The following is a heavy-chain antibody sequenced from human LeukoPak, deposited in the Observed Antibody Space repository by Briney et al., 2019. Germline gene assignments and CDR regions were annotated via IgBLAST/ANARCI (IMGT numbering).Heavy chain of an antibody. Sequence: GGSLRLSCAASGFTFSSYAMHWVRQAPGKGLEWVAVISYDGSNKYYADSVKGRFTISRDNSKNTLYLQMNSLRAEDTAVYYCARGGIAAAGDPFGYYYYMDVWGKGTTVTVSS. CDR1: GFTFSSYA. V-gene: IGHV3-30*01. CDR2: ISYDGSNK. D-gene: IGHD6-13*01. CDR3: ARGGIAAAGDPFGYYYYMDV. J-gene: IGHJ6*03.